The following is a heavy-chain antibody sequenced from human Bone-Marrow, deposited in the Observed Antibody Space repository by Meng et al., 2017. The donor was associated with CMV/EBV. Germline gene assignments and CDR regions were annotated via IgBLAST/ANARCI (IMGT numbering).Heavy chain of an antibody. CDR2: IYSGGTT. CDR1: GFTISSNY. CDR3: ARDPIGIPFDY. D-gene: IGHD1-14*01. J-gene: IGHJ4*02. V-gene: IGHV3-66*02. Sequence: GGSLRLSCAASGFTISSNYMSWVRQAPGKGLEWVSVIYSGGTTYYADSVKGRFTISRDKSKNTVYLQMNSLRAEDTAVYYCARDPIGIPFDYWGQGTLVTVSS.